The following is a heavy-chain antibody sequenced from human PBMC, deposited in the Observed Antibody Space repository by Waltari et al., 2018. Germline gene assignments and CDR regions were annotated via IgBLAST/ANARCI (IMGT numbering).Heavy chain of an antibody. V-gene: IGHV3-11*01. CDR3: ARSDGSGSYYNGDDAFDI. CDR2: ISSSGSTI. CDR1: GFTFSDYY. D-gene: IGHD3-10*01. J-gene: IGHJ3*02. Sequence: QVQLVESGGGLVKPGGSLRLSCAASGFTFSDYYMSWIRQAPGKGLEWVSYISSSGSTIYYADAVKGRCTISRDNAKNSLYLQMNSLRAEDTAVYYCARSDGSGSYYNGDDAFDIWGQGTMVTVSS.